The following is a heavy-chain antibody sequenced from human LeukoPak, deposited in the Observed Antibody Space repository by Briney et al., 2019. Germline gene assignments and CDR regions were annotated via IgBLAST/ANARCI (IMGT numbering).Heavy chain of an antibody. V-gene: IGHV1-18*01. CDR2: ISAYNGNT. D-gene: IGHD1-1*01. J-gene: IGHJ5*02. CDR3: ARFIKLESRNCFDP. Sequence: ASVKVSCKASGYTFTSYGISWVRQAPGQGLEWMGWISAYNGNTNYAQKLQGRVTMTTDTSTSTAYMELRSLRSDDTAVYYCARFIKLESRNCFDPWGQGTLVSVSS. CDR1: GYTFTSYG.